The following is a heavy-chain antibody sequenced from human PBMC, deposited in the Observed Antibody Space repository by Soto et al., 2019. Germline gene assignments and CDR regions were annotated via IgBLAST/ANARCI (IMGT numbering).Heavy chain of an antibody. Sequence: GASVKVSCKASGYTFTGYYMHWVLQAPGQGLEWMGWINPNSGGTNYAQKFQGWVTMTRDTSISTAYMELSRLRSDDTAVYYCARVDTAMVIWGIFDYWGQGTLVTVSS. V-gene: IGHV1-2*04. CDR2: INPNSGGT. D-gene: IGHD5-18*01. CDR3: ARVDTAMVIWGIFDY. J-gene: IGHJ4*02. CDR1: GYTFTGYY.